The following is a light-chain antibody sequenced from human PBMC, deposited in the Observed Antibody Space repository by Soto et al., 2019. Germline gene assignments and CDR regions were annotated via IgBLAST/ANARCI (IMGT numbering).Light chain of an antibody. J-gene: IGKJ1*01. Sequence: EIVMTQSPATLSVSPGARAPLSCRASQSVSSNLAWYQQKPGQAPRLLIYGASTRATGIPARFSGSGSGTEFTLTISSLQSEDFAIYYCQQYNNWQTFGQGTKVDIK. CDR3: QQYNNWQT. CDR2: GAS. V-gene: IGKV3-15*01. CDR1: QSVSSN.